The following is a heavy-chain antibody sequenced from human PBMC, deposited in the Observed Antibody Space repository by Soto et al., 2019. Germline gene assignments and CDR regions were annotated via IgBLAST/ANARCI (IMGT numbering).Heavy chain of an antibody. CDR3: ARDTYGDYGWYFDL. J-gene: IGHJ2*01. D-gene: IGHD4-17*01. CDR2: IYYSGST. V-gene: IGHV4-30-4*01. Sequence: QVQLQESGPGLVKPSQTLSLTCTVSGGSISSGDYYWSWIRQPPGKGLEWIGYIYYSGSTYYNPSIRSRVTISVDTSKTQFSLKLSSVTAADTAVYYCARDTYGDYGWYFDLWGRGTLVTVSS. CDR1: GGSISSGDYY.